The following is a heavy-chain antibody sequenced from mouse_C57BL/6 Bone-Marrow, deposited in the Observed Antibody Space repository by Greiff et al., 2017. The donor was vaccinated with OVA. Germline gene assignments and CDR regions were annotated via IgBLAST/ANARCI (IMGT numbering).Heavy chain of an antibody. CDR3: ARRTVPYAMDY. Sequence: EVNLVESGGGLVKPGGSLKLSCAASGFTFSDYGMHWVRQAPEKGLEWVAYISSGSSTIYYADTVKGRFTISRDNAKNTLFLQMTSLRSEDTAMYYCARRTVPYAMDYWGQGTSVTVSS. CDR2: ISSGSSTI. D-gene: IGHD1-1*01. J-gene: IGHJ4*01. CDR1: GFTFSDYG. V-gene: IGHV5-17*01.